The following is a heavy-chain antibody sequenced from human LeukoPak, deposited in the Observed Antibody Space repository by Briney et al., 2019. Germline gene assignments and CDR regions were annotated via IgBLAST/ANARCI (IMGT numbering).Heavy chain of an antibody. J-gene: IGHJ4*01. CDR2: IRQDGSEK. CDR3: ARDGTAAGLYFDL. V-gene: IGHV3-7*01. CDR1: GFTFTDYW. D-gene: IGHD6-13*01. Sequence: GGSLRLSCEVSGFTFTDYWMNWVRQAPGKGPEWVASIRQDGSEKTYVDSVKGRFTISRDNTKNSLSLQLNGLRAEDTAVYYCARDGTAAGLYFDLWGPGTLVTVSS.